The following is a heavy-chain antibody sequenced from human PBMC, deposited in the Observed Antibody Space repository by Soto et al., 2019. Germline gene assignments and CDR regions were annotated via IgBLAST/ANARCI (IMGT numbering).Heavy chain of an antibody. D-gene: IGHD3-16*01. CDR2: TSYDGSNK. CDR3: ARDPLSVDYYYSGMDV. V-gene: IGHV3-30-3*01. J-gene: IGHJ6*02. Sequence: GGSLRLSCAASGFTFSSYAVHWVRQAPGKGLEWVAVTSYDGSNKYYTDSVKGRFTISRDNSKNTVHLQMNSLRAEDTAVYYCARDPLSVDYYYSGMDVWGQGTTVTVSS. CDR1: GFTFSSYA.